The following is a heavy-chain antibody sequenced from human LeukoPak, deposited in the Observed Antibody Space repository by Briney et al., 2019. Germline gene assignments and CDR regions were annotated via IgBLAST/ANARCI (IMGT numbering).Heavy chain of an antibody. CDR1: GGSISSSSYY. CDR2: INHSGGT. CDR3: ARGPYSSSWDGLIWFDS. J-gene: IGHJ5*01. V-gene: IGHV4-39*07. Sequence: KPSETLSLTCTVSGGSISSSSYYRGWIRRPPGKGLEWIGEINHSGGTNYNPSLKSRVTISIDTSKTQFSLHLNSVTAADTAVYYCARGPYSSSWDGLIWFDSWGQGTLVTVSS. D-gene: IGHD6-13*01.